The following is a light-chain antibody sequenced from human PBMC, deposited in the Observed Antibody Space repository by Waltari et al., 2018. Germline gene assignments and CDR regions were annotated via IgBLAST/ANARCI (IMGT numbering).Light chain of an antibody. CDR1: QSVSSS. V-gene: IGKV3-11*01. Sequence: EIVLTQSPATLSFSPGERVTLSCRASQSVSSSLAWYQQKPGQAPRLLFHDVSNRATGIPARFSVSGSGTDFTLTISSLEAEDFAVYYCQQRSNWPPTFGQGTKVEIK. CDR2: DVS. J-gene: IGKJ1*01. CDR3: QQRSNWPPT.